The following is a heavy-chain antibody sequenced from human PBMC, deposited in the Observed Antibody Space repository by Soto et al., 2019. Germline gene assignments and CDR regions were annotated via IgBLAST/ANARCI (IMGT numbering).Heavy chain of an antibody. D-gene: IGHD6-6*01. CDR1: GFTFSSYA. V-gene: IGHV3-23*01. CDR2: ISGSGGST. J-gene: IGHJ4*02. Sequence: EVQLLESGGGLVQPGGSLRLSCAASGFTFSSYAMSWVRQAPGKGLEWVSAISGSGGSTYYADSVEGRFTISRDNSQNPLYLQMNTPRAEDTAGYYCAKGAGVYTWGQGTPVTVSS. CDR3: AKGAGVYT.